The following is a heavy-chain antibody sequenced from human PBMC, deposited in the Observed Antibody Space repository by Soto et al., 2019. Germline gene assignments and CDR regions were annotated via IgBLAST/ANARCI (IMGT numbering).Heavy chain of an antibody. D-gene: IGHD3-3*01. CDR1: GASITTGGSY. CDR3: ARIFDFWSGYYFSY. J-gene: IGHJ4*02. Sequence: PSETLSLTXTVSGASITTGGSYWGWIRQPPGKGLEWIAYMHYDGETFHNPSLRSRITISSDKSKNQFSLRLTSVTATDTATYYCARIFDFWSGYYFSYWGRGTLVTVSS. CDR2: MHYDGET. V-gene: IGHV4-31*09.